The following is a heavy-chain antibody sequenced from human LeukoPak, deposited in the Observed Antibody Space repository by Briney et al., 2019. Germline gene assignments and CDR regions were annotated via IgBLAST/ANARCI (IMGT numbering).Heavy chain of an antibody. J-gene: IGHJ5*01. CDR3: AKPISGGLAVTADWFHP. CDR2: INANSGTT. D-gene: IGHD6-19*01. CDR1: GFAFSVYA. V-gene: IGHV3-23*01. Sequence: GGSLRLSCTAPGFAFSVYAMSWLRQPPGKGLEWVSTINANSGTTSYAASVRGRFTISRDNSKNTLYLQLNTLRADDTATYYCAKPISGGLAVTADWFHPWGQGTLVGVSS.